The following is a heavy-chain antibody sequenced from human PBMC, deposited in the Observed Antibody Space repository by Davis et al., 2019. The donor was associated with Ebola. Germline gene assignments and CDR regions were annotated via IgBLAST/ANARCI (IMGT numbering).Heavy chain of an antibody. V-gene: IGHV4-59*01. CDR3: ARDRGYSYGLDY. CDR1: GGSISSYY. J-gene: IGHJ4*02. Sequence: SETLSLTCTVSGGSISSYYWSWIRQPPGKGLEWIGYIYYSGSTNYNPSLKSRVTISVDTSKNQFSLKLSSVTAADTAVYYCARDRGYSYGLDYWGQGTLVTVSS. D-gene: IGHD5-18*01. CDR2: IYYSGST.